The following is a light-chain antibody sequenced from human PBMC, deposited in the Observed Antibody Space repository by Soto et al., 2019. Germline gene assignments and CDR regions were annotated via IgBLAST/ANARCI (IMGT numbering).Light chain of an antibody. J-gene: IGLJ2*01. CDR2: EVT. CDR1: SGDIGSYNR. V-gene: IGLV2-14*01. CDR3: RSYTTTRALVV. Sequence: QSVLTQPASVSGSPGQSITIPCTGTSGDIGSYNRVSWYQQHPGKAPKLIIYEVTDRPSGVSNRFSGSKSGNTASLTISGLQAEDEAEYYCRSYTTTRALVVFGGGTQLTVL.